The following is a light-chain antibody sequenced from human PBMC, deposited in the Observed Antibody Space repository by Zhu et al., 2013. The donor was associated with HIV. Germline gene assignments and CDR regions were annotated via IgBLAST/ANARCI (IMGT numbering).Light chain of an antibody. J-gene: IGKJ1*01. Sequence: GDRVTITCRASQGIINYLGWYQQQPGKVPKLLIYGASTLESGVPSRFSGSGFGTDFTLTISSLQPEDVGSYYCQQYNSDPPTFGQGTKVEIK. CDR2: GAS. CDR3: QQYNSDPPT. V-gene: IGKV1-27*01. CDR1: QGIINY.